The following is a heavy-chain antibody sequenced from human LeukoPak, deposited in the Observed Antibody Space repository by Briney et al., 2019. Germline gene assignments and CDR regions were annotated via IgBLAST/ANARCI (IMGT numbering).Heavy chain of an antibody. D-gene: IGHD5-18*01. Sequence: PSETLSLTCTVSGGSISSYYWSWIRQPPGKGLEWIGYIYYSGSTNYNPSLKSRVTISVDTSKNQFSLKLSSVTAADTAVYYCARRTMVTSLVDYWGQGTLVTVSS. CDR1: GGSISSYY. CDR2: IYYSGST. CDR3: ARRTMVTSLVDY. J-gene: IGHJ4*02. V-gene: IGHV4-59*01.